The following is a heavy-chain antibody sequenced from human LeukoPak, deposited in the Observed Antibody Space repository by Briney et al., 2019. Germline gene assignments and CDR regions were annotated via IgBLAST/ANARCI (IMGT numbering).Heavy chain of an antibody. CDR2: IYYSGST. J-gene: IGHJ4*02. V-gene: IGHV4-39*01. CDR1: GGSISSSSYY. D-gene: IGHD2-2*01. Sequence: PSETLSLTCTVSGGSISSSSYYWGWIRQPPGKGLEWIGSIYYSGSTYYNPSLKSRVTISVDTSKNQFSLKLSSVTAADTAVYYCATLQYQYYFDYWGQGTLVTVSS. CDR3: ATLQYQYYFDY.